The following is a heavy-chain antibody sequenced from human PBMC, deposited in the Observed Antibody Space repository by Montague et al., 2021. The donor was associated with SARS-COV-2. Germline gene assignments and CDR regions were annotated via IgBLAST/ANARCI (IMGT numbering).Heavy chain of an antibody. CDR3: AREGTVPGPRGIYSDD. V-gene: IGHV6-1*01. D-gene: IGHD1-1*01. CDR1: GDSVSSNSAA. J-gene: IGHJ4*02. Sequence: CAISGDSVSSNSAAWNWIRQSPSGGLEWLGRTYYRSKRYTDYAPSVKTRITITPDTSNNQFSLHLNSVTPGDTAVYYCAREGTVPGPRGIYSDDWGQGTLVTVSS. CDR2: TYYRSKRYT.